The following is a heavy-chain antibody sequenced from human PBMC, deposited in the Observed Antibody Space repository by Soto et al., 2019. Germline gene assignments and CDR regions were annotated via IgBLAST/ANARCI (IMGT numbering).Heavy chain of an antibody. Sequence: ASVKVSCKASGGTFSSYAISWVRQAPGQGLEWMGGIIPIFGTANYAQKFQGRVTITADESTSTAYMELSSLRSEDTAVYYCTRDGYYSYYCDGMDVWGQGNTVTVSS. D-gene: IGHD5-12*01. CDR2: IIPIFGTA. J-gene: IGHJ6*02. CDR3: TRDGYYSYYCDGMDV. CDR1: GGTFSSYA. V-gene: IGHV1-69*13.